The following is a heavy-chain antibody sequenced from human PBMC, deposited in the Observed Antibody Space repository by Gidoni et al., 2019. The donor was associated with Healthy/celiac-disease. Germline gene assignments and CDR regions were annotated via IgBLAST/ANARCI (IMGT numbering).Heavy chain of an antibody. CDR1: GFTFGDYA. J-gene: IGHJ6*02. V-gene: IGHV3-49*05. CDR3: TRDKQLAMVRGVPYYYYGMDV. CDR2: IRSKAYGGTT. D-gene: IGHD3-10*01. Sequence: EVQLVESGGGLVKPGRSLRLSCTASGFTFGDYAMSWFRQAPGKGLEWVGFIRSKAYGGTTEYAASVKGRFTISRDDSKSIAYLQMNSLKTEDTAVYYCTRDKQLAMVRGVPYYYYGMDVWGQGTTVTVSS.